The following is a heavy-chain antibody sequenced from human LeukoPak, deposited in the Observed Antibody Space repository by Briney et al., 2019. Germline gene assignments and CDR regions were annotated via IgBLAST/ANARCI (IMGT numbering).Heavy chain of an antibody. CDR3: ARDPPNRESIVGATTLHAFDI. CDR1: GFTVSDNY. CDR2: IYSGGST. Sequence: PGGSLRLSCAASGFTVSDNYMSWVRQAPGKGLEWVSVIYSGGSTYYADSVKGRFTISRDNSKNTLYLQMNSLRAEDTAVYYCARDPPNRESIVGATTLHAFDIWGQGAMVTVSS. J-gene: IGHJ3*02. V-gene: IGHV3-66*01. D-gene: IGHD1-26*01.